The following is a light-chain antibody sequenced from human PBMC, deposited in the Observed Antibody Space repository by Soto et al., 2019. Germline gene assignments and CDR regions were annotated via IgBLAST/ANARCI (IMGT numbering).Light chain of an antibody. Sequence: QSVLTQPASVSGSPGQSITISCTGTSSDVGSYNLVPWYQQHPGKAPKLMIYEGSKRPSGVSNRFSGAKYGTTASLRISGLRAEDEVDYYCCSYAGSSPYVFETGTKGTVL. V-gene: IGLV2-23*01. CDR3: CSYAGSSPYV. CDR2: EGS. CDR1: SSDVGSYNL. J-gene: IGLJ1*01.